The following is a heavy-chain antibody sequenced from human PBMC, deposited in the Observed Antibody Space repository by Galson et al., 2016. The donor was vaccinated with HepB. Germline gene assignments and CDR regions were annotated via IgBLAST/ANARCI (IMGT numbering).Heavy chain of an antibody. V-gene: IGHV4-31*03. D-gene: IGHD5-12*01. CDR2: VSDSGNT. Sequence: TLSLTCTVSGASISSGGDYWNWIRQHPGKGLEWIGYVSDSGNTFYHPSPKSRVTISVDPSKNQFPLRLTSVTAADTAVYYCARGRDIQMYYYHALDVWGQGTSVAVSS. CDR1: GASISSGGDY. CDR3: ARGRDIQMYYYHALDV. J-gene: IGHJ6*02.